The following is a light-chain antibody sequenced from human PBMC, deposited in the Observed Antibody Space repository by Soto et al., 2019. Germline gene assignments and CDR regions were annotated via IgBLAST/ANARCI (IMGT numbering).Light chain of an antibody. CDR3: QQYGNAPWT. CDR2: GAS. CDR1: QSVSSNY. V-gene: IGKV3-20*01. J-gene: IGKJ1*01. Sequence: EIVLTQSPGTLSLSPGERATLSCRASQSVSSNYVAWYQQKPGQAPRLLIHGASSRATGIPDRFSGSGSGTDFALTLSSLEAEDFAVYYCQQYGNAPWTFGQGTKVEIK.